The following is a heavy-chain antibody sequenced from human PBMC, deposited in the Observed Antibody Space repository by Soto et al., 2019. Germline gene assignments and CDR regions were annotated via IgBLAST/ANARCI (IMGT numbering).Heavy chain of an antibody. V-gene: IGHV1-69*13. CDR2: IIPIFGTA. J-gene: IGHJ4*02. CDR1: GGTFSSYA. Sequence: SVKVSCKASGGTFSSYAISWVRQAPGQGLEWMGGIIPIFGTANYAQKFQGRVTITADESTSTAYMELSSLRSEDTAVYYCATYYYDSSGYPRPFDYWGQGTLVTVSS. CDR3: ATYYYDSSGYPRPFDY. D-gene: IGHD3-22*01.